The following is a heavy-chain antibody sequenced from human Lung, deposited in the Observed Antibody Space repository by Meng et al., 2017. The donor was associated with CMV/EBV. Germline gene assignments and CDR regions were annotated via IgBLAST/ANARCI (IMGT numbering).Heavy chain of an antibody. CDR3: ARLWGCSSTSCYTRGLDY. V-gene: IGHV4-34*01. D-gene: IGHD2-2*02. CDR1: SFSSYY. J-gene: IGHJ4*02. CDR2: INHSGST. Sequence: SFSSYYWSWIRQPPGKGLEWIGEINHSGSTNYNPSLKSRVTISVDTSKNQFSLKLSSVTAADTAVYYCARLWGCSSTSCYTRGLDYWGQGTLVTVSS.